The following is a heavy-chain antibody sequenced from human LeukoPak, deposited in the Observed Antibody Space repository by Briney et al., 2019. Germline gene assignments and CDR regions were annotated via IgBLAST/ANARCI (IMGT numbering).Heavy chain of an antibody. CDR2: INHSGST. CDR3: ARGGFAWSSSWYYYYYMDV. CDR1: GGSFSGYY. V-gene: IGHV4-34*01. Sequence: PSETLSLTCAVYGGSFSGYYWSWIRQPPGKGLEWIGEINHSGSTNYNPSLKSRVTISVDTSKNQFSLKLSSVTAADTAAYYCARGGFAWSSSWYYYYYMDVWGKGTTVTVSS. J-gene: IGHJ6*03. D-gene: IGHD6-13*01.